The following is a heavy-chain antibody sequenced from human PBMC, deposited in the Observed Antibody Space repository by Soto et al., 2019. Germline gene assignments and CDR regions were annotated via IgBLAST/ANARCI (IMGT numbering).Heavy chain of an antibody. CDR2: IKSKTDGGTT. CDR1: GFTFSNAW. Sequence: GGSLRLSCAASGFTFSNAWMNWVRQAPGKGLEWVGRIKSKTDGGTTDYAAPVKGRFTISRDDSKNTLCLQMNSLKTEDTAVYYCTTAALTTPYYYYGMDVWGQGTTVTVSS. J-gene: IGHJ6*02. CDR3: TTAALTTPYYYYGMDV. V-gene: IGHV3-15*07. D-gene: IGHD4-4*01.